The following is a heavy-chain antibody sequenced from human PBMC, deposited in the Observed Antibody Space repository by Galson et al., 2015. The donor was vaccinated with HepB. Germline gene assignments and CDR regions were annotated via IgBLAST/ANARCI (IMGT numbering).Heavy chain of an antibody. CDR1: GYSFTSYW. CDR3: AKNLNGYSYGDSSGPGAFDI. D-gene: IGHD5-18*01. J-gene: IGHJ3*02. CDR2: IYPGDSDT. Sequence: QSGAEVKKPGESLKISCKGSGYSFTSYWIGWVRQMPGKGLEWMGIIYPGDSDTRYSPSFQGQVTISADKSISTAHLQWSSLKASDTAMYYCAKNLNGYSYGDSSGPGAFDIWGQGTMVTVSS. V-gene: IGHV5-51*01.